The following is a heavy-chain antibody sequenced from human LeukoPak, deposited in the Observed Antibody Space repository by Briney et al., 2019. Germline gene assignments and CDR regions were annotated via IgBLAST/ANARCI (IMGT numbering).Heavy chain of an antibody. CDR1: GGSISSYY. D-gene: IGHD5-18*01. Sequence: PSETLSLTCTVSGGSISSYYWSWIRQPPGKGLERIGYIYYSGSTNYNPSLKSRVTISVDTSKNQFSLKLSSVTAADTAAYYCARVLYSYVDYWGQGTLVTVSS. CDR3: ARVLYSYVDY. J-gene: IGHJ4*02. CDR2: IYYSGST. V-gene: IGHV4-59*01.